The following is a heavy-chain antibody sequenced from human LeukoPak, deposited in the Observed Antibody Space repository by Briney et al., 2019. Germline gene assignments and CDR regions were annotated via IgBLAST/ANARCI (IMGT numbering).Heavy chain of an antibody. Sequence: SETLSLTCTVSGASISRSDYFWGWIRQPPGKGLEWIGSIYYSGSTYYSPSLKGRVTISVDTSKNQFSLKLNSVTAADTAVYYCARSSEYGDPFNYWGQGTLVTVTS. CDR3: ARSSEYGDPFNY. CDR2: IYYSGST. D-gene: IGHD4-17*01. CDR1: GASISRSDYF. J-gene: IGHJ4*02. V-gene: IGHV4-39*01.